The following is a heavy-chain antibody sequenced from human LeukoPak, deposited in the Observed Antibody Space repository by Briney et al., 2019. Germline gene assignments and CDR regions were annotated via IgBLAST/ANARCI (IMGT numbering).Heavy chain of an antibody. CDR2: VGGSGSDT. D-gene: IGHD6-19*01. Sequence: GGSLRLTCAASGFTFNNYAMSWFRQAPGTGLEWVSTVGGSGSDTFYADSVKGRFTISRDNSNNAVFLQMNSLRAEDTSLYYCAKRAPPGTAVGVPYYFDYWGQGTLVTVSS. J-gene: IGHJ4*02. CDR3: AKRAPPGTAVGVPYYFDY. CDR1: GFTFNNYA. V-gene: IGHV3-23*01.